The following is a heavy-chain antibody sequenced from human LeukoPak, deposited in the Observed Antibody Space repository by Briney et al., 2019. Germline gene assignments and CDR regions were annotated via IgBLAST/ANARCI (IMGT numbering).Heavy chain of an antibody. D-gene: IGHD3-10*01. Sequence: ASVKVSCKASGYTFSSYGISWVRQAPDQGLEWMGCISAYNGNTNYRQKLQGRVTMTTDTSTSTAYMDLRSLRSDDTAIYYCARDSPDGSGTYYNDSPDYWGQGTLVTVSS. CDR2: ISAYNGNT. CDR1: GYTFSSYG. V-gene: IGHV1-18*01. J-gene: IGHJ4*02. CDR3: ARDSPDGSGTYYNDSPDY.